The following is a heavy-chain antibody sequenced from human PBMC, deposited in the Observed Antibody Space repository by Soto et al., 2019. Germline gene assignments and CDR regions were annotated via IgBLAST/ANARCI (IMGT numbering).Heavy chain of an antibody. CDR2: LSGSGGST. CDR3: TKGSRQPQWLDY. J-gene: IGHJ4*01. Sequence: EVQLLESGGGLVQPGGSLRLSCAASGFTFSSYAMRWVRQAPGKGLEWVSALSGSGGSTYYADSVKGRFTISRDNSKNTLYLQMNSLRAEDTAVYYCTKGSRQPQWLDYWVHGTLVAVAA. CDR1: GFTFSSYA. D-gene: IGHD6-19*01. V-gene: IGHV3-23*01.